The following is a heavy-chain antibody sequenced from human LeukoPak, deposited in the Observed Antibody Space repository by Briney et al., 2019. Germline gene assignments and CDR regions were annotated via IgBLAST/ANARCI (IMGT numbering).Heavy chain of an antibody. Sequence: ASVKVSCKASGYTFTGYYMHWVRQAPGQGLEWMGWINPNSGGTNYAQKFQGRVTMTRDTSISTAYMELSRLRSDDTAVYYCARNHPAAGIFFFDPWGQGTLVIVSS. CDR2: INPNSGGT. J-gene: IGHJ5*02. CDR1: GYTFTGYY. V-gene: IGHV1-2*02. D-gene: IGHD6-13*01. CDR3: ARNHPAAGIFFFDP.